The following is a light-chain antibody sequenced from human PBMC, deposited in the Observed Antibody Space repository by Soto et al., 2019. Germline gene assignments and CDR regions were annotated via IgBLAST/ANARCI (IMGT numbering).Light chain of an antibody. J-gene: IGKJ4*01. V-gene: IGKV1-9*01. CDR3: QRLNSYPLT. Sequence: QLTQSPSSLSASVGDRVTITCRASQGISSYLAWYQQKPGKAPKLLNYAASTLQSGVPSRFSGSGSGTDFTLTISSLQPEDFATYYCQRLNSYPLTFGGGTKVDIK. CDR2: AAS. CDR1: QGISSY.